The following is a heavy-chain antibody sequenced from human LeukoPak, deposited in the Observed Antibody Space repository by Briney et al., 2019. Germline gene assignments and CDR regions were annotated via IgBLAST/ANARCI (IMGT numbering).Heavy chain of an antibody. CDR1: GFTFSSYT. J-gene: IGHJ4*02. D-gene: IGHD3-10*01. V-gene: IGHV3-21*06. Sequence: GGSLRLSCAASGFTFSSYTMNWVRQAPGKGLEWVSSISSTSSYIFYADSVKGRFTISRDNAKTSLYLQMNSLRAEDTAVYYCARDLQLWSREFDYRGQAALVTVSS. CDR3: ARDLQLWSREFDY. CDR2: ISSTSSYI.